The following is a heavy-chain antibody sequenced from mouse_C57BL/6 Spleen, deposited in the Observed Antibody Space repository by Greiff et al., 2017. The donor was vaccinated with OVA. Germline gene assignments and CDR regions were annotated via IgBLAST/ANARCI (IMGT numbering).Heavy chain of an antibody. J-gene: IGHJ3*01. V-gene: IGHV1-26*01. CDR2: INPNNGGT. CDR3: ARDELGFAY. Sequence: EVQLQQSGPELVKPGASVKISCKASGYTFTDYYMNWVKQSHGKSLEWIGDINPNNGGTSYNQKFKGKATLTVDKSSSTAYMELRSLTSEDSAVYYCARDELGFAYWGQGTLVTVSA. CDR1: GYTFTDYY.